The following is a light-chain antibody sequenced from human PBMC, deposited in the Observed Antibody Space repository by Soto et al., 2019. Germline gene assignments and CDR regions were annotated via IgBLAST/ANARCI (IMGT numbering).Light chain of an antibody. CDR1: SSDVGGYKY. CDR3: SSYTSTSTWV. J-gene: IGLJ3*02. Sequence: QSVLPQPASVSGSPGQSITISCTGTSSDVGGYKYVSWYQQHPGKAPKLMIYEVSNRPSGVSNRFSGSKSGNTASLTISGLQAEDEADYYCSSYTSTSTWVFGGGTKLTVL. V-gene: IGLV2-14*01. CDR2: EVS.